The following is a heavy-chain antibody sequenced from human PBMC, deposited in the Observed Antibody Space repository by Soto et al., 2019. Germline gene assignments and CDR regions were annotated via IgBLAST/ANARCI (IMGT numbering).Heavy chain of an antibody. Sequence: QLMLQESGSGLVRPSQTLSLTCTVSGDSITSGMYSWSWIRQAPGKGLEWIGNMHVTGYTSFGPYLRRRVTMSVATSRNQFSLNLNSVTAADTAVYFCARGGALRPNGHVPLDFWGQGTLVTVSS. CDR3: ARGGALRPNGHVPLDF. D-gene: IGHD3-16*01. CDR1: GDSITSGMYS. CDR2: MHVTGYT. J-gene: IGHJ4*02. V-gene: IGHV4-30-2*01.